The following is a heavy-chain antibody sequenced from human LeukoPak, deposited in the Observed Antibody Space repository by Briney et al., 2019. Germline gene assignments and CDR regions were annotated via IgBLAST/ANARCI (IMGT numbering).Heavy chain of an antibody. D-gene: IGHD6-19*01. V-gene: IGHV3-33*01. Sequence: GGSLRLSCAGSGFTFSFYGRNGVRQAPGKGLEWVAGGWHDASKNLYRDSVKGRFAISRDNSKNMLSLQMDSLRDDGTAVHYCARDADTSGHYSYFDYWGQGALVIVSS. CDR1: GFTFSFYG. CDR2: GWHDASKN. CDR3: ARDADTSGHYSYFDY. J-gene: IGHJ4*02.